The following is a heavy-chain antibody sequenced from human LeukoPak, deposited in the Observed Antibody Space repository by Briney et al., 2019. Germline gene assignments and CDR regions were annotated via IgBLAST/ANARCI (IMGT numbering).Heavy chain of an antibody. J-gene: IGHJ4*02. D-gene: IGHD6-13*01. Sequence: PGGSLRLSCAASGFTFSSYSMNWVRQAPGKGLEWVSYISSSSSTIYYADSVKGRFTISRDNAKNSLYLQMNSLRAEDTAVYYCARDGSSWLIDYWGQGTLVTVSS. V-gene: IGHV3-48*04. CDR3: ARDGSSWLIDY. CDR2: ISSSSSTI. CDR1: GFTFSSYS.